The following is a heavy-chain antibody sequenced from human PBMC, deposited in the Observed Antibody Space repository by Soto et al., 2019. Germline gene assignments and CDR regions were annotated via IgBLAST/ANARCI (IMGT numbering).Heavy chain of an antibody. CDR1: GYTLTELS. Sequence: ASVKVSCKVSGYTLTELSMHWVRQAPGKGLEWMGWMNPNSGNTGYAQKFQGRVTMTRNTSISTAYMELSSLRSEDTAVYYCARGLMWSGPNWFDPWGQGTLVTVSS. V-gene: IGHV1-8*01. J-gene: IGHJ5*02. CDR3: ARGLMWSGPNWFDP. CDR2: MNPNSGNT. D-gene: IGHD3-3*01.